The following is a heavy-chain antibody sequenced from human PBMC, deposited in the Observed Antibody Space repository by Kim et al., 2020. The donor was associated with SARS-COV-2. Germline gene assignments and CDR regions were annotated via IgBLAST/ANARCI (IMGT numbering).Heavy chain of an antibody. Sequence: GGSLRLSCAASGFTFSSYGMNWVRQVPGKGLEWVALIWYDGSNTYYADSVKGRFTISRDNSKNTVYLLMDNLRAEDTAVYYCASFEYSTSSGRGYWGQGT. V-gene: IGHV3-33*01. CDR1: GFTFSSYG. J-gene: IGHJ4*02. CDR2: IWYDGSNT. CDR3: ASFEYSTSSGRGY. D-gene: IGHD6-6*01.